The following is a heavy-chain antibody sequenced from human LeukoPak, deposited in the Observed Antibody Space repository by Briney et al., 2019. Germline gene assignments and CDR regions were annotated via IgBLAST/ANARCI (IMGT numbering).Heavy chain of an antibody. CDR2: IYHSGST. D-gene: IGHD4-17*01. V-gene: IGHV4-30-2*01. Sequence: PSETLSLTCAVSGGSISSGGYSWSWIRQPPGKGLGWIGYIYHSGSTYYNPSLKSRVTISVDRSKNQFSLKLSSVTAADTAVYYCAAGDYGDYRFDYWGQGTLVTVSS. J-gene: IGHJ4*02. CDR1: GGSISSGGYS. CDR3: AAGDYGDYRFDY.